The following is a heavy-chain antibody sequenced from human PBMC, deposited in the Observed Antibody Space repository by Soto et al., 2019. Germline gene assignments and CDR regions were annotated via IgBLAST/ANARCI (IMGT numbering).Heavy chain of an antibody. Sequence: GASVKVSCKASGYTFTSYDINWVRQATGQGLEWMGWMNPNSGNTGYAQKFQGRVTMTRNTSISTAYMELSSLRSEDTAVYYCAREGGEQLPRLINYYYYGMDVWGQGTTVTVSS. J-gene: IGHJ6*02. V-gene: IGHV1-8*01. D-gene: IGHD6-6*01. CDR2: MNPNSGNT. CDR1: GYTFTSYD. CDR3: AREGGEQLPRLINYYYYGMDV.